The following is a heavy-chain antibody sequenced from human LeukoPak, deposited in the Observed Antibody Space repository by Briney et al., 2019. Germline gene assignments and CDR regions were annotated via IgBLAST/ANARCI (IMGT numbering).Heavy chain of an antibody. CDR3: ARGVVPAAFDY. J-gene: IGHJ4*02. Sequence: PGGSLRLSCAASGFTFSKYAMSWVRQAPGKGLEWVSAISAWSDNIHYADSVRGRFTISRDNSKNMLYLQMNSLRAEDTAVYYCARGVVPAAFDYWGQGTLVTVSS. CDR1: GFTFSKYA. V-gene: IGHV3-23*01. CDR2: ISAWSDNI. D-gene: IGHD2-2*01.